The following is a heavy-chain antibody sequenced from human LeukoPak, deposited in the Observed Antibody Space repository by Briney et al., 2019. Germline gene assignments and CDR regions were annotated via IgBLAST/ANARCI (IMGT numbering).Heavy chain of an antibody. J-gene: IGHJ4*02. CDR3: AREGDTTGAAGTEFDY. V-gene: IGHV3-48*01. Sequence: GGSLRLSCAASGFTFSGYCMNWVRQAPGKGLEWVSYITSTGSKIYYSDSVKGRFSVSRDNANNALYLQMNNLRAEDTAVYYCAREGDTTGAAGTEFDYWGQGALVTVSA. D-gene: IGHD6-13*01. CDR1: GFTFSGYC. CDR2: ITSTGSKI.